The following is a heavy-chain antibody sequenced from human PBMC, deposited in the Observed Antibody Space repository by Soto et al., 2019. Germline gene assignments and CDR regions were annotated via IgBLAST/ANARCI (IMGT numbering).Heavy chain of an antibody. CDR2: IKSKTDCGTT. CDR3: TTDRLRLYQGVDY. CDR1: GFTFSNAW. J-gene: IGHJ4*02. Sequence: EVQLVESGGGLVKPGGSLRLSCAASGFTFSNAWMNWVRQAPGKGLEWVGRIKSKTDCGTTDYAAPVKGRFTISRDDSKNTLYLQMNSLKTADTAVYYCTTDRLRLYQGVDYWGQGTLVTVSS. V-gene: IGHV3-15*07. D-gene: IGHD4-17*01.